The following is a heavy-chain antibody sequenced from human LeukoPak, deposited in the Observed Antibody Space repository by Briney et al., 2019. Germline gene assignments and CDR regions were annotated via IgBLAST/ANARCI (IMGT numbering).Heavy chain of an antibody. Sequence: ASVKVSCKASGYTFTSYAMNWVRQAPGQGLEWMGWINTNTGNPTYAQGFTGRFVFSLDTSVSTAYLQVSSLKAEDTAVYYCARDRGYYDSSGRPGMDVWGQGTTVTVSS. J-gene: IGHJ6*02. CDR1: GYTFTSYA. CDR3: ARDRGYYDSSGRPGMDV. V-gene: IGHV7-4-1*02. D-gene: IGHD3-22*01. CDR2: INTNTGNP.